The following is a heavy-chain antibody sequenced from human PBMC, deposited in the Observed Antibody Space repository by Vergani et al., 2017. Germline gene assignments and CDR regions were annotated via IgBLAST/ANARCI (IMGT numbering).Heavy chain of an antibody. V-gene: IGHV3-23*01. CDR2: LSGSGSST. CDR1: GFTFSSYA. D-gene: IGHD4-11*01. Sequence: EVQLLESGGGLVQSGGSLRLSCAASGFTFSSYAMGWVRQAPGKGLEWVSVLSGSGSSTYYADSVMGRFTISRDNSKNTLYVQMNSLRGEDTAVYYCARAVSGLFDYWGQGTLVTVSS. J-gene: IGHJ4*02. CDR3: ARAVSGLFDY.